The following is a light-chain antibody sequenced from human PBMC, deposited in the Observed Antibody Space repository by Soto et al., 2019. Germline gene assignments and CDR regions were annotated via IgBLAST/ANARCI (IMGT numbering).Light chain of an antibody. CDR1: QYIGSN. CDR2: GAS. Sequence: EIVMTQSPATLSVSPGERATLSCRASQYIGSNLAWYQQKPVQAPRLLIYGASTRATGIPARFSGSGSGTEFTLTISSLQSEDFAVYYCEQYNNWPITFGQGTRLEIK. CDR3: EQYNNWPIT. V-gene: IGKV3-15*01. J-gene: IGKJ5*01.